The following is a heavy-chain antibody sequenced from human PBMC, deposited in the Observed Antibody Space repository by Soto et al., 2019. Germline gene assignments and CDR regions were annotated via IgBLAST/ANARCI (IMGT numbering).Heavy chain of an antibody. CDR1: GDSISRGGFY. CDR2: ISYSGST. V-gene: IGHV4-31*03. J-gene: IGHJ4*02. CDR3: ARVPDY. Sequence: HQQWSGPGLVKPSQTLSLTCTVSGDSISRGGFYWSWIRQHPGKGLEWIGYISYSGSTHYNPSLKSRVTISIDTSKNQFSLKLSSVTAADTAVYYCARVPDYWGQGTLVTVSS.